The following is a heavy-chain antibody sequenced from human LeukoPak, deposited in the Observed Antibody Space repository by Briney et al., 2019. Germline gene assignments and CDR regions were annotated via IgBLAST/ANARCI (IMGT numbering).Heavy chain of an antibody. D-gene: IGHD3-3*01. Sequence: ASVKVSCKASGYTFTSYYMHWVRQAPGQGLEWMGIINPSGGSTSYAQKFQGRVTMTRNTSISTAYMELSSLRSEDTAVYYCARGGPNYDFWSGYYWGYYYYYMDVWGKGTTVTVSS. CDR3: ARGGPNYDFWSGYYWGYYYYYMDV. CDR2: INPSGGST. J-gene: IGHJ6*03. CDR1: GYTFTSYY. V-gene: IGHV1-46*01.